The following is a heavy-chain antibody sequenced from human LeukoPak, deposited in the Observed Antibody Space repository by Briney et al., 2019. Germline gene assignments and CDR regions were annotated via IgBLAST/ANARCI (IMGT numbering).Heavy chain of an antibody. CDR1: ELTFSTYA. V-gene: IGHV3-23*01. CDR2: ISGSGGST. Sequence: GGSLRLSCAASELTFSTYAMSWVRQAPGKGLEWVSDISGSGGSTYYADSVKGWFTVSRGNSKNTLYLQMNSLRAEDTAVYYCAKGSLDSSWSYQTWGQGTLVTVSS. D-gene: IGHD6-13*01. CDR3: AKGSLDSSWSYQT. J-gene: IGHJ5*02.